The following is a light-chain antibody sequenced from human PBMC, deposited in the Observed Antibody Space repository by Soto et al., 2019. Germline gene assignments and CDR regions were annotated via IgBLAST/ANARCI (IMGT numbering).Light chain of an antibody. CDR3: QQYNIWPRT. V-gene: IGKV3-15*01. CDR1: QSITSN. CDR2: GAS. Sequence: EIVMTQSPATLSVSPGERATLSCRASQSITSNLAWYQQKPGQAPRLLIYGASTRATGIPVRFSGSGSGTGFTLTSRSLQSEDFAVYYCQQYNIWPRTFGQGTKVDIK. J-gene: IGKJ1*01.